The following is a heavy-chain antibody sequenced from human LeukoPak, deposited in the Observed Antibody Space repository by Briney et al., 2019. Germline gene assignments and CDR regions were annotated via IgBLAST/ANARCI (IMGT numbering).Heavy chain of an antibody. CDR3: ARPNVAALDAFDI. D-gene: IGHD6-13*01. CDR1: GYSFTSYW. CDR2: IYPGDSDT. Sequence: GESLKISCKGSGYSFTSYWIGWVRQMPGKGLEWMGIIYPGDSDTRYSPSFQGQVTISADKSISSAYLQWSSPKASDTAMYYCARPNVAALDAFDIWGQGTMVTVSS. J-gene: IGHJ3*02. V-gene: IGHV5-51*01.